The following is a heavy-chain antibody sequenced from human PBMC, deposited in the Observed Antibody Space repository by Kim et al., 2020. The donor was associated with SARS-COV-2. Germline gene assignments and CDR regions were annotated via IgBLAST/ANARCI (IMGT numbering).Heavy chain of an antibody. D-gene: IGHD2-2*02. J-gene: IGHJ6*02. CDR1: GGSFSGYY. Sequence: SETLSLTCAVYGGSFSGYYWSWIRQPPGKGLEWIGEINHSGSTNYNPSLKSRVTISVDTSKNQFSLKLSSVTAADTAVYYCARGDQQVVPAAIRGTNYYYYYGMDVWGQGTTVTVSS. V-gene: IGHV4-34*01. CDR2: INHSGST. CDR3: ARGDQQVVPAAIRGTNYYYYYGMDV.